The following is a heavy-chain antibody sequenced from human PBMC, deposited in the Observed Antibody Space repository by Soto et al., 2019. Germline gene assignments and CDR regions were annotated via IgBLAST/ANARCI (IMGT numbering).Heavy chain of an antibody. CDR1: VFTVSSNY. Sequence: GGSLRLSCAASVFTVSSNYMSWVRQAPGKGLEWVSVIYSGGSTYYADSVKGRFTISRDNSKNTLYLQMNSLRAEDTAVYYCARVLGGSSPAGAFDIWGQGTMVTVSS. D-gene: IGHD3-10*01. V-gene: IGHV3-66*01. CDR3: ARVLGGSSPAGAFDI. CDR2: IYSGGST. J-gene: IGHJ3*02.